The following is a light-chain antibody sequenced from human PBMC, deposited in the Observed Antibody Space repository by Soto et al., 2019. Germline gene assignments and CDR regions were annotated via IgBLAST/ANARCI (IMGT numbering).Light chain of an antibody. Sequence: QSALTQPSSVSGSPGQSITISCTGTSSDVGSYNLVSWYQQHPGNAPKLMIYEGSKRPSGVSNRFSGSKSGNTASLTISGLQAEDEADYYCCSYAGSSTFGVVFGGGTKVTVL. V-gene: IGLV2-23*03. J-gene: IGLJ2*01. CDR2: EGS. CDR1: SSDVGSYNL. CDR3: CSYAGSSTFGVV.